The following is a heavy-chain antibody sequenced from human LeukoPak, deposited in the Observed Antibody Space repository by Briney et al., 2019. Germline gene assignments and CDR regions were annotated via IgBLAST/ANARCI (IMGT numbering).Heavy chain of an antibody. D-gene: IGHD1-26*01. CDR3: ARNYGSYLAFDI. J-gene: IGHJ3*02. V-gene: IGHV1-18*01. CDR2: ISAYNGNT. Sequence: ASVKVSCKASGYTFTSYGISWVRQAPGQGLERRGWISAYNGNTNYAQKLQGRVTMTTDTSTSTAYMELRSLRSDDTAVYYCARNYGSYLAFDIWGQGTMVTVSS. CDR1: GYTFTSYG.